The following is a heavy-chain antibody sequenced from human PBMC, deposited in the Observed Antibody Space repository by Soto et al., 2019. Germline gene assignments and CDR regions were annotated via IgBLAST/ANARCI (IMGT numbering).Heavy chain of an antibody. V-gene: IGHV4-34*01. Sequence: TSETLSLTCAVYGGSFSGYYWSWIRQPPGKGLEWIGEINHSGSTNYNPSLKSRVTISVDTSKNQFSLKLSSVTAADTAVYYCARGPYDFWSGSLLRYYYGMDVWGQGTTATVSS. CDR3: ARGPYDFWSGSLLRYYYGMDV. J-gene: IGHJ6*02. CDR1: GGSFSGYY. CDR2: INHSGST. D-gene: IGHD3-3*01.